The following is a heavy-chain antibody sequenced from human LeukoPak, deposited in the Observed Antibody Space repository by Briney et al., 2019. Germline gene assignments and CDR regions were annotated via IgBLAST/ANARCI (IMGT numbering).Heavy chain of an antibody. CDR2: IYHSGST. D-gene: IGHD5-18*01. CDR1: GGSISSYY. CDR3: ARGALTRGYSYGSFDY. Sequence: PSETLSLTCTVSGGSISSYYWSWIRQPPGKGLEWIGYIYHSGSTNYNPSLKSRVTISVDTSKNQFSLKLSSVTAADTAVYCCARGALTRGYSYGSFDYWGQGTLVTVSS. J-gene: IGHJ4*02. V-gene: IGHV4-59*01.